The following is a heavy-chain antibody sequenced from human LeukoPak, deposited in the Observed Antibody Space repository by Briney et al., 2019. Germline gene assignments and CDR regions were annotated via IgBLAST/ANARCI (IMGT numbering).Heavy chain of an antibody. CDR1: GYTFTAYY. CDR3: ARKGYSEGLDP. V-gene: IGHV1-2*02. D-gene: IGHD5-12*01. CDR2: INPNSGGT. Sequence: ASVKVSCKASGYTFTAYYMHWVRQAPGQGLEWMGWINPNSGGTNYAQKFQGGVTMTRDTSISTAYMEVSRVKSDDTAVYYCARKGYSEGLDPWGQGTQVTVSS. J-gene: IGHJ5*02.